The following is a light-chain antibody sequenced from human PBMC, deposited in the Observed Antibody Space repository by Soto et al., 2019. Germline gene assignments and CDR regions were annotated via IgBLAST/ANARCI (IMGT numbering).Light chain of an antibody. CDR1: GSNIGSNY. V-gene: IGLV1-47*01. CDR2: GNN. J-gene: IGLJ3*02. CDR3: AAWDASLSGRV. Sequence: QSVLTQPPSASGTPGQRVTISCSGSGSNIGSNYVYWYQQLPGTAPKLLIYGNNQRPSGVPDRFSGSKSGTSVSLGISGLRSEDEADYYCAAWDASLSGRVFGGGTKVTVL.